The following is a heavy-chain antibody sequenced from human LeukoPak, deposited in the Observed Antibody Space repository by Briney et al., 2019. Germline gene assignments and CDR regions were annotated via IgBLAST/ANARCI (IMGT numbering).Heavy chain of an antibody. CDR2: IYYSGST. CDR1: GGSISSSGYY. D-gene: IGHD3-10*02. J-gene: IGHJ5*02. Sequence: SETLSLTCIVSGGSISSSGYYWSWIRQPPGKGLEWIGYIYYSGSTYYNSSLESRVTISIDTSKNQFSLKLSSVTAADTAVYYCARHVRAFGFDPWGQGTLVTVSS. V-gene: IGHV4-30-4*01. CDR3: ARHVRAFGFDP.